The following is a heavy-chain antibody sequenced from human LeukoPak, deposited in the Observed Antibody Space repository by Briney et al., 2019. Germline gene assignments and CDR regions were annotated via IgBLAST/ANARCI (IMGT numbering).Heavy chain of an antibody. J-gene: IGHJ4*02. Sequence: SETLSLTCTVSGGSISSYYWSWIRQPPGKGMEWIGYIYDSGSTNYNPSLKSRVTISVDTSKNQFSLKLSSVTAADTAVYYCARVDYDSSCAYWGQGTLVTVSS. CDR2: IYDSGST. V-gene: IGHV4-59*01. D-gene: IGHD3-22*01. CDR1: GGSISSYY. CDR3: ARVDYDSSCAY.